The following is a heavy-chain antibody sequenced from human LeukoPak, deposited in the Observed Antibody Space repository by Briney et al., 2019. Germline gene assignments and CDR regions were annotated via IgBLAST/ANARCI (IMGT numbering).Heavy chain of an antibody. J-gene: IGHJ4*02. Sequence: GGSLRLSCAASGFTFSGYAMNWVRQAPGKGLEWVSAISGNAKTTYYADSVKGRFTISRDNSKNTLFLQINSLRAEDTAVYYCAQAGGGLLHNPRSYFDYWGQGALVTVSS. D-gene: IGHD2-15*01. CDR2: ISGNAKTT. CDR3: AQAGGGLLHNPRSYFDY. V-gene: IGHV3-23*01. CDR1: GFTFSGYA.